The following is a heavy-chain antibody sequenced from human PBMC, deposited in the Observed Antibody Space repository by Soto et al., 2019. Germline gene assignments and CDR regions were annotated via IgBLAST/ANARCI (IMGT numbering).Heavy chain of an antibody. V-gene: IGHV1-8*01. CDR2: MNPNSGNT. J-gene: IGHJ6*02. Sequence: ASVKVSCKASGYTFTSYDINWVRQATGQGLEWMGWMNPNSGNTGYAQKFQGRVTMTRNTSISTAYMELSSLRSEDTAVYYCARVDGISFGGHYYYYGMDVWGQGTTVTVSS. CDR1: GYTFTSYD. D-gene: IGHD1-26*01. CDR3: ARVDGISFGGHYYYYGMDV.